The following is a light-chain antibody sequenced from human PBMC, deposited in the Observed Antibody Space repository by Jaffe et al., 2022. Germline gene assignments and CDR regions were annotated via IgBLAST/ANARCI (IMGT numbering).Light chain of an antibody. J-gene: IGLJ3*02. Sequence: QSALTQSRSVSGSPGQSVTISCTGTSSDVGSYNYVSWYQQHPGKAPKLIIYNVSQRPSGVPDRFSGSKSGKTASLTISGLQTEDEADYSCCSYAGRSTWVFGGGTKLTVL. CDR1: SSDVGSYNY. V-gene: IGLV2-11*01. CDR2: NVS. CDR3: CSYAGRSTWV.